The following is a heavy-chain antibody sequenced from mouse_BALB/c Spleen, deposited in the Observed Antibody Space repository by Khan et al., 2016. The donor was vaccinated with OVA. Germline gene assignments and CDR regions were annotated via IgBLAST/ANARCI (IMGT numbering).Heavy chain of an antibody. V-gene: IGHV5-17*02. CDR1: GFTFSSFG. J-gene: IGHJ2*01. CDR3: ARSYFYGYYFDQ. D-gene: IGHD1-1*01. CDR2: ISGDSNTI. Sequence: EVMLVESGGGLVQPGGSRKLSCAASGFTFSSFGMHWVRQAPEKGLEWVVYISGDSNTIYYTDTVKGRFTISRDNPKNTLFLQMTSLRSEDTAMYYCARSYFYGYYFDQWGQGTTLTVSS.